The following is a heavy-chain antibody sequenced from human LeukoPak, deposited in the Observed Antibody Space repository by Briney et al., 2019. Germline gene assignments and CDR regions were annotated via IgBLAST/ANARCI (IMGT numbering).Heavy chain of an antibody. CDR3: ARAAQSRSTKDYYYMDV. Sequence: GGSLRLSCAASGFTFSSYSMNWVRRAPGKGLEWVSSISRSSGYIYYADSLKGRFTITRDNAKISLYLQMNSLRAEDTAVYYCARAAQSRSTKDYYYMDVWGKGTTVTVSS. V-gene: IGHV3-21*01. CDR1: GFTFSSYS. D-gene: IGHD6-6*01. CDR2: ISRSSGYI. J-gene: IGHJ6*03.